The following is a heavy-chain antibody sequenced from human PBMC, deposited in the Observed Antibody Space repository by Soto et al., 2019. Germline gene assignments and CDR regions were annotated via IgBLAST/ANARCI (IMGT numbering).Heavy chain of an antibody. CDR1: GFTFSIAW. D-gene: IGHD4-17*01. V-gene: IGHV3-15*01. CDR3: TVYGGNGAFDS. Sequence: EVQLVESGGGLVKPGGSLRLSCAASGFTFSIAWMSWVRQAPGKGLEWVGRIKSKTDGGATDYAAPVKGRFTISRDDSKNTLWLQMNSLKTEDTAVYYSTVYGGNGAFDSWGQGTLVTVSS. CDR2: IKSKTDGGAT. J-gene: IGHJ4*02.